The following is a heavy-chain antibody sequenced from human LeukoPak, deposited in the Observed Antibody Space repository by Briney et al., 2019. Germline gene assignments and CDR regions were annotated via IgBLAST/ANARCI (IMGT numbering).Heavy chain of an antibody. J-gene: IGHJ3*02. CDR1: GFTLSTYE. D-gene: IGHD6-19*01. CDR2: SSNSGSTV. CDR3: ARGSDDSGWYMHAFDI. Sequence: GGSLRLSCVASGFTLSTYEMNWVRQAPGKGLEWVSYSSNSGSTVYYADSVRGRFTFSRDNAKNSLYLQMNSLRAEDTAVYYCARGSDDSGWYMHAFDIWGQGTMVTVSS. V-gene: IGHV3-48*03.